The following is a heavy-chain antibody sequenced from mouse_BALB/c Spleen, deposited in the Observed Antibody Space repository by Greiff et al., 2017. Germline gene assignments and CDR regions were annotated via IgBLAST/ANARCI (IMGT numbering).Heavy chain of an antibody. J-gene: IGHJ2*01. CDR1: GYSITSGYY. D-gene: IGHD4-1*01. Sequence: VQLKESGPGLVKPSQSLSLTCSVTGYSITSGYYWNWIRQFPGNKLEWMGYISYDGSNNYNPSLKNRISITRDTSKNQFFLKLNSVTTEDTATYYCARANSDFDYWGQGTTLTVSS. CDR3: ARANSDFDY. V-gene: IGHV3-6*02. CDR2: ISYDGSN.